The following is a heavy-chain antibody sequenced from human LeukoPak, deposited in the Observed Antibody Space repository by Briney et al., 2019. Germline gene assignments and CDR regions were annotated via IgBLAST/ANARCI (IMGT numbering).Heavy chain of an antibody. J-gene: IGHJ5*02. D-gene: IGHD1-26*01. V-gene: IGHV1-2*02. CDR1: GYTFTAYY. CDR3: ARVQWELQPWFDP. Sequence: GASVKVSCKASGYTFTAYYMHWVRQAPGQGLEWMGWINPNSGGTNYAQKFQGRVTMTRDTSISTAYMELSRLRSDDTAVYYCARVQWELQPWFDPWGQGTLVTVSS. CDR2: INPNSGGT.